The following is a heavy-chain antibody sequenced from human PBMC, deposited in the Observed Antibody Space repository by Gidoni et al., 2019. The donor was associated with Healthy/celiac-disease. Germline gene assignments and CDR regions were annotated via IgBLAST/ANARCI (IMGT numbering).Heavy chain of an antibody. CDR2: IYYSGST. J-gene: IGHJ5*02. V-gene: IGHV4-59*01. CDR3: ARVVGGSSWSKAYNWFDP. Sequence: QVQLQESGPGLVKPSETLSLTCTVSGGSISSYYWSWIRQPPGKGMEWIGYIYYSGSTNDNPSLKSRVTISVDTSKNQFSLKLSSVTAADTAVYYCARVVGGSSWSKAYNWFDPWGQGTLVTVSS. D-gene: IGHD6-13*01. CDR1: GGSISSYY.